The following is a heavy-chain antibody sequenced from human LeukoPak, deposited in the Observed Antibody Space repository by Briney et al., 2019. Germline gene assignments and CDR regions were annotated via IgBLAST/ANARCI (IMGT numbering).Heavy chain of an antibody. D-gene: IGHD2-15*01. J-gene: IGHJ4*02. Sequence: HAASVEVSCKASGYTFTSYAMHWVRQAPGQRLEWMGWINAGNGNTKYSQEFQGRVTITRDTSASTAYMELSSLRSEDMAVYYCARSYCSGGSCFFTFDYWGQGTLVTVSS. CDR3: ARSYCSGGSCFFTFDY. CDR2: INAGNGNT. CDR1: GYTFTSYA. V-gene: IGHV1-3*03.